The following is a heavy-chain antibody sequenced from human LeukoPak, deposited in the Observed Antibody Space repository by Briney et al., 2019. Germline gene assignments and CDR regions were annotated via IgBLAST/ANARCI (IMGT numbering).Heavy chain of an antibody. D-gene: IGHD1-1*01. J-gene: IGHJ4*02. CDR3: ARGGHTPLVQLDY. CDR1: GYTFTGYY. CDR2: VDPSGDIA. Sequence: EASVKVSCKASGYTFTGYYMHWVRQASGVGFEWMGIVDPSGDIATYAQKFQGRVTITADESTSTAYMELSSLRSEDTAVYYCARGGHTPLVQLDYWGQGTLVTVSS. V-gene: IGHV1-46*01.